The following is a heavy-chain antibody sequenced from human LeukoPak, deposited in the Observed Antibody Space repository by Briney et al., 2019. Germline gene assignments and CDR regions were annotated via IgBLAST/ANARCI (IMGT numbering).Heavy chain of an antibody. CDR2: ISPYTGNT. CDR1: GYTFTSYG. Sequence: ASVKVSCKASGYTFTSYGISWVRQAPGQGLEWMGWISPYTGNTNYAQKFQGRVIVTTDTSTSTAYMELRSLRSDDTAVYYCARDAHPTPYYYDSSGYWGQTDYWGQGTLVTVSS. D-gene: IGHD3-22*01. CDR3: ARDAHPTPYYYDSSGYWGQTDY. J-gene: IGHJ4*02. V-gene: IGHV1-18*01.